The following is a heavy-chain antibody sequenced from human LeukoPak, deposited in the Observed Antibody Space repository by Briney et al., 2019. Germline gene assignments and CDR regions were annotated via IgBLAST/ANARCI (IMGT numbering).Heavy chain of an antibody. Sequence: SETLSLTCTVSGDSISLYYWSWIRQPPGKGLEWIGYIYYSGSTYYNPSLKSRVTISVDTSKNQFSLKLSSVTAADTAVYYCAIEGGGIFDYWGQGTLVTVSS. CDR2: IYYSGST. D-gene: IGHD2-15*01. CDR1: GDSISLYY. J-gene: IGHJ4*02. CDR3: AIEGGGIFDY. V-gene: IGHV4-59*06.